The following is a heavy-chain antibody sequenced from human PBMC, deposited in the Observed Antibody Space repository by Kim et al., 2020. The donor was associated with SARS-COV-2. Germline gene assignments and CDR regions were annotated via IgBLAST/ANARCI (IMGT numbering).Heavy chain of an antibody. V-gene: IGHV4-39*01. CDR3: ARPSNYYYGMDV. Sequence: YYNPALKSLVTISVDTSKNQFSLKLSSVTAADTAVYYCARPSNYYYGMDVWGQGTTVTVS. J-gene: IGHJ6*02.